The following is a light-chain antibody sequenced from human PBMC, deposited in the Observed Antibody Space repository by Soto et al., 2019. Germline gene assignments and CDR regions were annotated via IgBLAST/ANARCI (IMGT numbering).Light chain of an antibody. CDR3: QQCSSWPLT. V-gene: IGKV3-11*01. CDR2: DAS. CDR1: QSVSSY. Sequence: EIVLTQSPAPLSFSPGERATLSCRASQSVSSYLAWYQQKPGQAPRLLIYDASNRATGVPARFSGSGTGTDFTLTISSLEPEDFAVYYCQQCSSWPLTFGGGTKVEIK. J-gene: IGKJ4*01.